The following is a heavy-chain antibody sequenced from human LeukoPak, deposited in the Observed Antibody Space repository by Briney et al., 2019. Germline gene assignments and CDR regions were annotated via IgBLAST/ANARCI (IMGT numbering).Heavy chain of an antibody. Sequence: PGGSLRLSCAASGFTFSSYAMSWVRQAPGKGLEWVSAISGSGGSTYYADSVKGRFTISRDNSKNTLYLQMNSLRAEDTAVYYCAKFGLRGVTIFGVVTSNWFDPWGQGTLVTVSS. V-gene: IGHV3-23*01. CDR3: AKFGLRGVTIFGVVTSNWFDP. CDR2: ISGSGGST. D-gene: IGHD3-3*01. CDR1: GFTFSSYA. J-gene: IGHJ5*02.